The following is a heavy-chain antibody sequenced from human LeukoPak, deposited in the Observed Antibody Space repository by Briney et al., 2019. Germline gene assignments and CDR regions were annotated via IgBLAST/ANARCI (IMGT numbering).Heavy chain of an antibody. CDR2: IIPILGIA. V-gene: IGHV1-69*04. D-gene: IGHD4-23*01. J-gene: IGHJ4*02. CDR1: GGTFSSYA. CDR3: ARDHGYDYGGSYYFDY. Sequence: ASVKVSCKASGGTFSSYAISWVRQAPGQGLEWMGRIIPILGIANYAQKFQGRVTITADKSTSTAYMELSSLRSEDTAVYYCARDHGYDYGGSYYFDYWGQGTLVTVSS.